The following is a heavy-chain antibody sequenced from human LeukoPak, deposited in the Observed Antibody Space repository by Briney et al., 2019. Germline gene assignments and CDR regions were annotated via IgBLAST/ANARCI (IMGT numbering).Heavy chain of an antibody. V-gene: IGHV5-51*01. J-gene: IGHJ6*02. CDR3: ATTVSKYYYYYGMDV. D-gene: IGHD4-17*01. Sequence: GESLKISCKGSGYSFTSYWIGWVCQMPGKGLEWMGIIYPGDSDTRYSPSFQGQVTISADKSISTAYLQWSSLKASDTAMYYCATTVSKYYYYYGMDVWGQGTTVTVSS. CDR2: IYPGDSDT. CDR1: GYSFTSYW.